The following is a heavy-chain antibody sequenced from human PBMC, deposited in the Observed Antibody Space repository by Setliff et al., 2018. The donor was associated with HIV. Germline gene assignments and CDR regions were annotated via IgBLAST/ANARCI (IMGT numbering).Heavy chain of an antibody. J-gene: IGHJ3*02. D-gene: IGHD3-9*01. CDR1: GYTFTGYF. V-gene: IGHV1-2*06. CDR3: AREYDVLTGYYISAFDI. Sequence: ASVKVSCKASGYTFTGYFIHWVRQAPGQGPEWMGRINPNTGDTNYAQKFQDRVTMTRDTSINTAYMELSRLRSDDTAVYYWAREYDVLTGYYISAFDIWGQGTMVTVSS. CDR2: INPNTGDT.